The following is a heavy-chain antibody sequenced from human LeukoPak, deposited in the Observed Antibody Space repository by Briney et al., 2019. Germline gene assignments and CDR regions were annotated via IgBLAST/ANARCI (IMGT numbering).Heavy chain of an antibody. V-gene: IGHV4-61*02. J-gene: IGHJ4*02. CDR1: GGSISSGSYY. Sequence: SETLSLTCTVSGGSISSGSYYWSWIRQPAGKGLEWIGRIYTSGSTNYNPSLKSRVTISVDTSKNQFSLKLSSVTAADTAVYYCARQGWDIDYWGQGTLVTVSS. CDR3: ARQGWDIDY. D-gene: IGHD6-19*01. CDR2: IYTSGST.